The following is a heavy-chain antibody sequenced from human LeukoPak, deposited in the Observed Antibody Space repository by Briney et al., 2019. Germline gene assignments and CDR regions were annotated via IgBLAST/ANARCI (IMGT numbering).Heavy chain of an antibody. V-gene: IGHV1-18*01. Sequence: GASVKVSCKASGYTFTSYGISWVRQAPGQGLEWMGWISAYNGNTNYAQKLQGRVTMTTDTSTSTAYMELRSLRSDDTAVYYCARDHQLLWFGELYHGTDVWGQGTTVTVSS. J-gene: IGHJ6*02. D-gene: IGHD3-10*01. CDR3: ARDHQLLWFGELYHGTDV. CDR2: ISAYNGNT. CDR1: GYTFTSYG.